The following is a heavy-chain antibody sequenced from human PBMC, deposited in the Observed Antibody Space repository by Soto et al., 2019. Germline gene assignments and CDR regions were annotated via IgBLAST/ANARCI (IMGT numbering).Heavy chain of an antibody. CDR3: ARDGGITFGGVIVLRNWFDP. CDR1: GYTFTSYA. Sequence: GASVKVSFKASGYTFTSYAMHWLRQAPGQRLEWMGWINAGNGNTKYSQKFQGRVTITRDTSASTAYMELSSLRSEDTAVYYCARDGGITFGGVIVLRNWFDPWGQGTLVTVSS. J-gene: IGHJ5*02. V-gene: IGHV1-3*01. CDR2: INAGNGNT. D-gene: IGHD3-16*02.